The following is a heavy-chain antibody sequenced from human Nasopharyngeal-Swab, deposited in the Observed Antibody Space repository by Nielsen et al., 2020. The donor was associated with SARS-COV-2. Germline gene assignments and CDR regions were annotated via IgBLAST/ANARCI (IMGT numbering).Heavy chain of an antibody. J-gene: IGHJ4*02. V-gene: IGHV3-30*03. D-gene: IGHD6-13*01. Sequence: GESLKISCAASGFTFSSYGMHWVRQAPGKGLEWVAVISYDGSNKYYADSVKGRFTISRDNSKNTLYLQMNSLRAEDTAVYYCARDQGPYSRSWEIDYWGQGTLVTVSS. CDR1: GFTFSSYG. CDR3: ARDQGPYSRSWEIDY. CDR2: ISYDGSNK.